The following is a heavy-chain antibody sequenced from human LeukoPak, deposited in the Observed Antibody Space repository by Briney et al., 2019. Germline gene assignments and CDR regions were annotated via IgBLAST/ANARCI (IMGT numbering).Heavy chain of an antibody. CDR2: IYYSGGT. CDR3: ARDRGDTIFDFETYYYMDV. V-gene: IGHV4-59*01. CDR1: GGSISSYY. Sequence: PSETLSLTCTVSGGSISSYYWSWIRQPPGKGLEWIGYIYYSGGTNYNPSLKSRVTISVDTSKNQFSLKLSSVTAADTAVYYCARDRGDTIFDFETYYYMDVWGKGTTVTVSS. D-gene: IGHD3-3*01. J-gene: IGHJ6*03.